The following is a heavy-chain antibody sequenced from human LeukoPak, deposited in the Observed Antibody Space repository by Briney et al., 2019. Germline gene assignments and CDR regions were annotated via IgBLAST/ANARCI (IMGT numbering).Heavy chain of an antibody. Sequence: SETLSLTCVVYGGSLSGYHWSWIRQSPGKGLEWIGEINHSGSTNYNPSLKSRVTISVDTSKNQFSLKLSSVTAADTAVYYCARARGVRWGFDYWGQGTLVTVSS. D-gene: IGHD4-23*01. CDR2: INHSGST. J-gene: IGHJ4*02. CDR1: GGSLSGYH. CDR3: ARARGVRWGFDY. V-gene: IGHV4-34*01.